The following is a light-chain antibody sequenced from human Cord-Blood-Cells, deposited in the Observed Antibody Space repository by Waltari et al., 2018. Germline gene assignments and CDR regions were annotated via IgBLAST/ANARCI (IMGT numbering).Light chain of an antibody. CDR3: NSRDSSGNHLV. CDR1: SLRSYY. Sequence: SSELTQDPAVSVALGQTVRLTCQGDSLRSYYASWYQQKPGQAPVLVIYGKNNRPSGIPDRFSGSSSGNTASLTSTGAQAEDEADYYCNSRDSSGNHLVFGGGTKLTVL. CDR2: GKN. J-gene: IGLJ2*01. V-gene: IGLV3-19*01.